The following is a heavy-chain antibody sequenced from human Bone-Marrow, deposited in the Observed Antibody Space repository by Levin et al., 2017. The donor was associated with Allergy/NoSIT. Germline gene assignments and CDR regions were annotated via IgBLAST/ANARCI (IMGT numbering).Heavy chain of an antibody. CDR3: AREYGGHFFDP. CDR2: IIPMFGTI. D-gene: IGHD3-10*01. J-gene: IGHJ5*02. CDR1: GGAFRTYT. V-gene: IGHV1-69*15. Sequence: KISCKASGGAFRTYTINWVRQAPGQGLEWMGMIIPMFGTINHAQKFQGRVAISADDSTSTAYMELNSLRSEDTAVYYCAREYGGHFFDPWGQGTLVTVSS.